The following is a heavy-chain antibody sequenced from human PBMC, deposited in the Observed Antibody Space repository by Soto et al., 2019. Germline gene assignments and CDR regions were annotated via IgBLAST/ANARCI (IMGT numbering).Heavy chain of an antibody. CDR1: GYTFTTSG. J-gene: IGHJ6*02. V-gene: IGHV1-18*01. CDR3: ARAGEPPYYYYGMDV. D-gene: IGHD3-10*01. CDR2: VSGYNGNT. Sequence: QVQLVQSGGEVKKPGASVKVSCKASGYTFTTSGVSWVRQAPGQGLEWMGWVSGYNGNTKYEEKIHDRVTMTTDTSTSTAYLELRSLTTDDTAVYYCARAGEPPYYYYGMDVWGQGTTVIVSS.